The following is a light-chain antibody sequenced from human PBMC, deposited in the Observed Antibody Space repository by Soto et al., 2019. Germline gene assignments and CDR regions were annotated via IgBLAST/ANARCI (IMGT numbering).Light chain of an antibody. CDR3: QQYGSSPVT. V-gene: IGKV3-20*01. CDR2: DAS. J-gene: IGKJ1*01. Sequence: EIVLTQSPGTLSLSPGERATLSCRASQSVRSNFLAWYQQKPGQAPRLLISDASNRATGIPDRFSGSGSGTDFTLTISRLEPEDFAIYYCQQYGSSPVTFGQGTKVDIK. CDR1: QSVRSNF.